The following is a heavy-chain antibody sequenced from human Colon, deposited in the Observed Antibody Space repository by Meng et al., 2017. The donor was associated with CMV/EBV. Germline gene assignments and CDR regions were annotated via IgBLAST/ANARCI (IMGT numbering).Heavy chain of an antibody. J-gene: IGHJ4*02. Sequence: GGSLRLPCEGSELTFDAYAMHWVRQAPGKGLEWVATISRHGATVTYADSVKGRFTVSRDNAKNSLYLQMSSLRHDDSAVYYCASSRWEQQLDYWGQGTLVTVSS. CDR2: ISRHGATV. CDR1: ELTFDAYA. D-gene: IGHD6-13*01. V-gene: IGHV3-9*01. CDR3: ASSRWEQQLDY.